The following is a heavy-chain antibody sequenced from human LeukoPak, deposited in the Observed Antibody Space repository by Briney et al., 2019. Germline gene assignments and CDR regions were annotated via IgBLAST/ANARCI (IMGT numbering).Heavy chain of an antibody. Sequence: SESLSLTCTVSGGSISSSSYYWGWIRQPPGKGLEWIGSIYYSGSTYYNPSLKSRVTISVDTSKNQFSLKLSSVTAADTAVYYCASEYCSGGSCYGTRPEYYFDYWGQGTLVTVSS. D-gene: IGHD2-15*01. V-gene: IGHV4-39*01. CDR2: IYYSGST. J-gene: IGHJ4*02. CDR3: ASEYCSGGSCYGTRPEYYFDY. CDR1: GGSISSSSYY.